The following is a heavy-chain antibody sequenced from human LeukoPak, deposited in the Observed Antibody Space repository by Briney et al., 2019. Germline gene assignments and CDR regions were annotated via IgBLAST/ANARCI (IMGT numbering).Heavy chain of an antibody. V-gene: IGHV3-30*03. CDR3: ARPYCGGDCYSDY. Sequence: GGSLRLSCAASGFTFSSYGMHWVRQAPGKGLEWVAVVSYDGSNKYYADSVKGRFTISRDNSKNTLYLQMNSLRAEDTAVYYCARPYCGGDCYSDYWGQGTLVTVSS. D-gene: IGHD2-21*02. CDR2: VSYDGSNK. J-gene: IGHJ4*02. CDR1: GFTFSSYG.